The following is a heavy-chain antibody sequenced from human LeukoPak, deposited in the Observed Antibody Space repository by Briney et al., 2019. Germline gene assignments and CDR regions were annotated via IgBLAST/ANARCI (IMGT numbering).Heavy chain of an antibody. Sequence: GGSLRLSCAASGFTFSSYWMSWVRQAPGKGLEWVANIKQDGSEKYYVDSVKGRFTISRDNAKNSLYLQMNSLRAEDTAVYYCARGRYSGSWYFGGGRGAFDVWGQGTMVTVSS. V-gene: IGHV3-7*03. CDR3: ARGRYSGSWYFGGGRGAFDV. D-gene: IGHD6-13*01. J-gene: IGHJ3*01. CDR2: IKQDGSEK. CDR1: GFTFSSYW.